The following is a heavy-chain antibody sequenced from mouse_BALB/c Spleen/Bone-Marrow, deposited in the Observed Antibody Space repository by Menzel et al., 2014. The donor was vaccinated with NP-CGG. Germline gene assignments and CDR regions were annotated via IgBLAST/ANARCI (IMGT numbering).Heavy chain of an antibody. V-gene: IGHV1-54*01. Sequence: VKLVESGADLVRPGTSVKVSCKASGYAFTNYLIEWVKQRPGQGLEWIGVINPGSGATNYNEKFKGKATLAADKSSSTAYMQLSSLTSDDSAVYFCARKLGPSYAMDYWGQGTSVTVS. CDR2: INPGSGAT. CDR3: ARKLGPSYAMDY. D-gene: IGHD4-1*01. J-gene: IGHJ4*01. CDR1: GYAFTNYL.